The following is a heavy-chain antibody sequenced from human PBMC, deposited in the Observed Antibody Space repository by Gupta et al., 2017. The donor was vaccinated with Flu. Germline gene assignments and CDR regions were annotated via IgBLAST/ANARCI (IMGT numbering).Heavy chain of an antibody. J-gene: IGHJ6*02. V-gene: IGHV1-18*01. D-gene: IGHD2-15*01. CDR2: ISTYTGNT. Sequence: QVQLVQSGAEVKKPGASVKVSCKASGYTFISYGINWVRQAPGQGLEWMGWISTYTGNTYYAQKFQGRVTMTTDTATTTAYLELRSLRSDDTAVYYCARDKVPVVAAGLPYGMDVWGQGTTVTVSS. CDR3: ARDKVPVVAAGLPYGMDV. CDR1: GYTFISYG.